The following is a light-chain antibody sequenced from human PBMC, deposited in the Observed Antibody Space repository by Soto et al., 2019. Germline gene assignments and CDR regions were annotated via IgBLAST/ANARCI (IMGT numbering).Light chain of an antibody. V-gene: IGKV1-8*01. CDR2: AAS. Sequence: AIRMTQSPSSFSASTGDRVTITCRASQGISSYLAWYQQKPGKAPKLLIYAASTLQSGVPPTFSGTGSVTDFTLTISCPQSEDFATYYCQQYYSYPVTFGPGTKVDIK. CDR1: QGISSY. CDR3: QQYYSYPVT. J-gene: IGKJ3*01.